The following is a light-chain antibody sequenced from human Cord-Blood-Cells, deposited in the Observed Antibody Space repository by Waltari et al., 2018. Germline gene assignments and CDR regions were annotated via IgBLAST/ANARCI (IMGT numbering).Light chain of an antibody. CDR2: DVS. J-gene: IGLJ2*01. Sequence: QSALTQPRSVSGSPGQSVTISCTGTSSDVGGYNYVSWYQQHPGNAPKLMIYDVSKLRSWGPDRFSGSTSGNTASLTISGLQAEDEADYYCCSYAGSYTFDVVFGGGTKLTVL. CDR3: CSYAGSYTFDVV. CDR1: SSDVGGYNY. V-gene: IGLV2-11*01.